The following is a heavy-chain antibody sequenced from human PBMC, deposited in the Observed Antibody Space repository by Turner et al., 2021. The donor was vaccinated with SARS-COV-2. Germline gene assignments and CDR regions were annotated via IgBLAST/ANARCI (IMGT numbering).Heavy chain of an antibody. CDR1: GFTLRSYS. V-gene: IGHV3-21*01. CDR3: ARSPTAPGYYYDSSGYYTPYYFDY. CDR2: ISSSSSYI. D-gene: IGHD3-22*01. Sequence: EVQLVESGGGLVKPGGSLRLSCAASGFTLRSYSITWVRPAPGKGLEWVSSISSSSSYIYYADSVKGRFTISRDNAKNSLYLQMNSLRAEDTAVYYCARSPTAPGYYYDSSGYYTPYYFDYWGQGTLVTVSS. J-gene: IGHJ4*02.